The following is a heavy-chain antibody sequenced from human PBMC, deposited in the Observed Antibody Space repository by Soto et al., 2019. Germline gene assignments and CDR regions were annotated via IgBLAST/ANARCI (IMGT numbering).Heavy chain of an antibody. J-gene: IGHJ4*02. D-gene: IGHD2-15*01. Sequence: GGSLRLSCSGFGFSINTYWMNWIRQTPGKGLEWVVNINPEGNAKTYVDPVKGRFFVSRDNARNSLDLQMTSLRVEDSAIYFCAAWDISNIWGQGILVTVSS. CDR1: GFSINTYW. CDR2: INPEGNAK. V-gene: IGHV3-7*01. CDR3: AAWDISNI.